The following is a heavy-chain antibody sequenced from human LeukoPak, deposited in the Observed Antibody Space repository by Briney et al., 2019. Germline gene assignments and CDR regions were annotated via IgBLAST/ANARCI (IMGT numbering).Heavy chain of an antibody. D-gene: IGHD3-22*01. J-gene: IGHJ4*02. CDR2: ISYDGSNK. CDR1: GFTFSSYG. CDR3: AKDPRTYYYDSSGYYFDY. V-gene: IGHV3-30*18. Sequence: GGSLRLPCAASGFTFSSYGMHWVRQAPGKGLEWVAVISYDGSNKYYADSVKGRFTISRDNSKNTLYLQMNSLRAEDTAVYYCAKDPRTYYYDSSGYYFDYWGQGTLVTVSS.